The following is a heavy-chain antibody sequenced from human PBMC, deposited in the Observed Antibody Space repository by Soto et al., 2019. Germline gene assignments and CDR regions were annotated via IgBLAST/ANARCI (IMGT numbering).Heavy chain of an antibody. V-gene: IGHV1-18*01. CDR3: ARGAIAAAGMGHAGFDP. Sequence: ASVKVSCKASGYTFTSYGISWVRQAPGQGLEWMGWISAYNGNTNYAQKLQGRVTMTTDTSTSTAYMELRSLRSDDTAVYYCARGAIAAAGMGHAGFDPWGQGTLVTAPQ. J-gene: IGHJ5*02. CDR2: ISAYNGNT. CDR1: GYTFTSYG. D-gene: IGHD6-13*01.